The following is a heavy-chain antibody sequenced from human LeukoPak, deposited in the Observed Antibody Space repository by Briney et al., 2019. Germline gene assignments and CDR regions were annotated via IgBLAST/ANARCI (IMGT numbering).Heavy chain of an antibody. V-gene: IGHV5-51*01. CDR1: GYTFSSYW. D-gene: IGHD3-3*01. CDR3: ARQNDFRLDY. J-gene: IGHJ4*02. Sequence: GESLRISCKGSGYTFSSYWIGWVRQMPGKGLEWTGIIYPGDSDTRYSPSLQGQVTISVDTSIGTAYLQWSSLKASDTAIYYCARQNDFRLDYWGQGTLVTVSS. CDR2: IYPGDSDT.